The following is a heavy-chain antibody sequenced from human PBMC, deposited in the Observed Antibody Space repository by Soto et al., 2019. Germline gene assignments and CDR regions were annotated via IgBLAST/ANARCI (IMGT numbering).Heavy chain of an antibody. V-gene: IGHV4-31*03. CDR2: MYYRGST. CDR3: ARVLGIAGLSSYYYCMDV. D-gene: IGHD6-13*01. CDR1: GGPISNGGHY. J-gene: IGHJ6*02. Sequence: KTSETLSLTCTVSGGPISNGGHYWSWIRQFPGKGLEWIGYMYYRGSTYYNPSLKSRVSISAETSKNQFSLNLSSVTAADTAVYYCARVLGIAGLSSYYYCMDVWGQGTTVTVSS.